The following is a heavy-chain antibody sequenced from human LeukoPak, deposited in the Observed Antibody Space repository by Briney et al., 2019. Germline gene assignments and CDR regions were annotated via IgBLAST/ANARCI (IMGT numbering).Heavy chain of an antibody. Sequence: FETLSLTCAVSGVSSSGYYCTWVRQPPGKGQEWLGGMNPSGSTNYNPSRKSRVTMSVDTCNNLFALKLSSVTAADTAVYYCARVYGSGSYYYYYYYCMDVWGQGTTVTVSS. V-gene: IGHV4-34*01. CDR3: ARVYGSGSYYYYYYYCMDV. CDR1: GVSSSGYY. D-gene: IGHD3-10*01. CDR2: MNPSGST. J-gene: IGHJ6*02.